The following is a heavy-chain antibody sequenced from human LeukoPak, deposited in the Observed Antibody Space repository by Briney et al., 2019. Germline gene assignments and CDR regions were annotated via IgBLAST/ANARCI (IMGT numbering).Heavy chain of an antibody. CDR2: IKQDGSEK. CDR1: GFTFSSYA. CDR3: ARAFPFGYSSSSAFDY. V-gene: IGHV3-7*01. Sequence: PGRSVRLSCAASGFTFSSYAMHWVRQAPGKGLEWVANIKQDGSEKYYVDSVKGRFTISRDNAKNSLYLQMNSLRAEDTAVYYCARAFPFGYSSSSAFDYWGQGTLVTVSS. J-gene: IGHJ4*02. D-gene: IGHD6-6*01.